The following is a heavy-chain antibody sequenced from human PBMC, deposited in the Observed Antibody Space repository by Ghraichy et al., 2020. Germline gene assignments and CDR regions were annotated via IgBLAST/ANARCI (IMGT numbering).Heavy chain of an antibody. CDR3: ARAKNYSSSWYGRVEYYFDY. CDR1: GGSISSYY. CDR2: IYYSGST. D-gene: IGHD6-13*01. J-gene: IGHJ4*02. Sequence: ESLNISCTVSGGSISSYYWSWIRQPPGKGLEWIGYIYYSGSTNYNPSLKSRVTISVDTSKNQFSLKLSSVTAADTAVYYCARAKNYSSSWYGRVEYYFDYWGQGTLVTVSS. V-gene: IGHV4-59*01.